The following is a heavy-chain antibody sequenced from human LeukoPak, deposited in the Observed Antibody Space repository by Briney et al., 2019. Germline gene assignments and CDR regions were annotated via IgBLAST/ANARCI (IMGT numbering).Heavy chain of an antibody. V-gene: IGHV2-5*01. D-gene: IGHD4-17*01. Sequence: SGPTLVNPTQTLTLTCSFPGFSLTTSEVGVTWIRQPPGKPLEWLALTYWNEDNRYSPSLGTRLTLTRDTSENQVVLTMTNVDPADTATYYCAHFSTTMTTGYFDPWGPGVPVTVSS. CDR2: TYWNEDN. CDR1: GFSLTTSEVG. CDR3: AHFSTTMTTGYFDP. J-gene: IGHJ5*02.